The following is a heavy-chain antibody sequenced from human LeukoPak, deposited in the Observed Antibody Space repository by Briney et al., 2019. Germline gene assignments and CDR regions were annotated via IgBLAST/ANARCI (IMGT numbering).Heavy chain of an antibody. V-gene: IGHV3-7*01. J-gene: IGHJ4*02. CDR2: IKQDGSEK. CDR3: ARSPDSSGYYHY. D-gene: IGHD3-22*01. CDR1: GFTFSNYW. Sequence: GGALRLSCAASGFTFSNYWMNWVRQAPGKGLEWVANIKQDGSEKYFVDSVKGRFTTSRDNAKNSLYLEMDSLRAEDTAVYHCARSPDSSGYYHYWGQGTLVTVSS.